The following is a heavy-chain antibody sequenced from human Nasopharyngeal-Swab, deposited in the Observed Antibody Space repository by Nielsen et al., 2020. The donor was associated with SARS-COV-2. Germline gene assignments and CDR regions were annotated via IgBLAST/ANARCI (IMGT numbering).Heavy chain of an antibody. CDR3: AVGATGYYYMDV. Sequence: SVKVSCKASGGTFSSYAISWVRQAPGQGLEWMGGIIPIFGTANYAQKFQGRVMITADESTSTAYMELSSLRSEDTAVYYCAVGATGYYYMDVWGKGTTVTVSS. V-gene: IGHV1-69*13. CDR1: GGTFSSYA. J-gene: IGHJ6*03. D-gene: IGHD1-26*01. CDR2: IIPIFGTA.